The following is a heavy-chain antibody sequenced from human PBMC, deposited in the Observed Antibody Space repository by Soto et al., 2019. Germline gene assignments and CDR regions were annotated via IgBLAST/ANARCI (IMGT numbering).Heavy chain of an antibody. J-gene: IGHJ4*02. V-gene: IGHV4-34*01. CDR2: INHSGST. Sequence: SETLSLTCAVYGGSFSGYYWSWIRQPPEKGLEWIGEINHSGSTNYNPSLKSRVTISVDTSKNQFSLKLSSVTAADTAVYYCARTGRSGKKRYSGYDFPVGGPSRNRVGFDYWGQGTLVTVSS. CDR3: ARTGRSGKKRYSGYDFPVGGPSRNRVGFDY. CDR1: GGSFSGYY. D-gene: IGHD5-12*01.